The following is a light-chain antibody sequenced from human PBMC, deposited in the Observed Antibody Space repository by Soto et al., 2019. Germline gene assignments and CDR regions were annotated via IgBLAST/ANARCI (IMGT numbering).Light chain of an antibody. J-gene: IGKJ1*01. CDR2: GAS. Sequence: EIVLTQSPGTLSLSPGERATLSCRASQSVSSSYLVWHQQKPGQAPRLLIYGASTRATGIPARFSGSGSGTEFTLTINSLQSEDFVVYYCQQYNNWPRTFGQGTKVDIK. CDR3: QQYNNWPRT. V-gene: IGKV3-15*01. CDR1: QSVSSSY.